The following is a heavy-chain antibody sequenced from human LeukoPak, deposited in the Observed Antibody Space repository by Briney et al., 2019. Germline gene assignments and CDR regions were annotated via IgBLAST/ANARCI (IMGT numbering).Heavy chain of an antibody. D-gene: IGHD6-19*01. J-gene: IGHJ4*02. CDR1: GFTFSSYA. Sequence: GGSLRLSCAASGFTFSSYAMSWVRQAPGKGLEWVSAISGSGGSTYYADSVKGRFTISRDNSKNTLYLQMNSLRAEDTAVYYCAKDRANSSGWYQGPEAFDYWGQGTLVTVSS. CDR2: ISGSGGST. CDR3: AKDRANSSGWYQGPEAFDY. V-gene: IGHV3-23*01.